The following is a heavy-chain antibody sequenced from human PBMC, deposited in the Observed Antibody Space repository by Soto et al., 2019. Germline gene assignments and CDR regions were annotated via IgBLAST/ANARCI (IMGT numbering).Heavy chain of an antibody. CDR2: IYYSGST. V-gene: IGHV4-39*01. CDR3: ARCLGYCSSTSCYPPYSMDV. Sequence: QLQLQESGPGLVKPSETLSLTCTVSGGSISSSSYYWGWIRQPPGKGLEGIGSIYYSGSTYYNPSLKSRVTISVDTSKNQFSLKLSSVTAADTAVYYCARCLGYCSSTSCYPPYSMDVWGQGTTVTVSS. D-gene: IGHD2-2*01. J-gene: IGHJ6*02. CDR1: GGSISSSSYY.